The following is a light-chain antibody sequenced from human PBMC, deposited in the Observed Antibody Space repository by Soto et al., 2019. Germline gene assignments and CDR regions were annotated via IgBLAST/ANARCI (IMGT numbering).Light chain of an antibody. CDR1: ISDVGGYQY. CDR3: SSYTSDFTII. J-gene: IGLJ2*01. V-gene: IGLV2-14*03. Sequence: QFALTQPASVSGSPGQSITISCTGTISDVGGYQYVSWFQQHPGKAPKLMIYDVSDRPSGVSSRFSGSKSGNTASLTISGLQSEDEADYYCSSYTSDFTIIFGGGTKLTVL. CDR2: DVS.